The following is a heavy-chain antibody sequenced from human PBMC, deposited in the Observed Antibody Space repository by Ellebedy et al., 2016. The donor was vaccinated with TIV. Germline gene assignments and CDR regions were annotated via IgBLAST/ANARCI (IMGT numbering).Heavy chain of an antibody. Sequence: GESLKISCKGSGYSFTSYWIGWVRQMPGKGLEWTGRIDPSDSYTNYSPSFQGHVTISADKSISTAYLQWSSLKASDTAMYYCAGAIEGDILTGSDYWGQGTLVTVSS. CDR2: IDPSDSYT. J-gene: IGHJ4*02. CDR1: GYSFTSYW. D-gene: IGHD3-9*01. CDR3: AGAIEGDILTGSDY. V-gene: IGHV5-10-1*01.